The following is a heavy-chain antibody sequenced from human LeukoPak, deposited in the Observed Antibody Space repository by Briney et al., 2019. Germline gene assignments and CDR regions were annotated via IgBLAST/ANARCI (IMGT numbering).Heavy chain of an antibody. CDR1: DGSINGYY. D-gene: IGHD6-13*01. J-gene: IGHJ3*02. CDR2: MYSGGTT. CDR3: ARHSGHSSTNDAFDI. V-gene: IGHV4-59*01. Sequence: SETLSLTCTVSDGSINGYYWSWIRLPPGKGLDWIGYMYSGGTTNYSPSLKSRVTISEDMSKNQFSLKLTSVTAADTAVYYCARHSGHSSTNDAFDIWGQGTMVIVSS.